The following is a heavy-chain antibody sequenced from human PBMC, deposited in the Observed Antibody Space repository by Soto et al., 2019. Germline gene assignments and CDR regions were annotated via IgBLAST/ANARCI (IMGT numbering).Heavy chain of an antibody. Sequence: SQTLSLTCAVYGGSFSGYYWSWIRQPPGKGLEWIGEINHSGSTNYNPSLKSRVTISVDTSKNQFSLKLSSVTAADTAVYYCARDDSSSWYYYYYMGVWGKGTTVTVSS. V-gene: IGHV4-34*01. D-gene: IGHD6-13*01. CDR2: INHSGST. CDR1: GGSFSGYY. CDR3: ARDDSSSWYYYYYMGV. J-gene: IGHJ6*03.